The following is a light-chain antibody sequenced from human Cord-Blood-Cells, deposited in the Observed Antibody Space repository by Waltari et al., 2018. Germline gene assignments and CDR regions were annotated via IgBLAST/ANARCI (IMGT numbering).Light chain of an antibody. CDR3: QQSYSTRLT. J-gene: IGKJ4*01. CDR2: ASS. V-gene: IGKV1-39*01. Sequence: DIQMTQSPSSLSASVGDRVTITCRASQSISSYLNWYQQKPGKAPKLLIYASSSLQSVVPSRFSGSVSGTDFTLTISSLQPEDFATYYCQQSYSTRLTFGGGTKVEIK. CDR1: QSISSY.